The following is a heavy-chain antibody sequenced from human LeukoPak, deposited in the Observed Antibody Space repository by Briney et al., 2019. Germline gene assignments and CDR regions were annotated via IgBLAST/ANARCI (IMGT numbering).Heavy chain of an antibody. D-gene: IGHD3-10*01. V-gene: IGHV3-23*01. CDR3: VKDPGRNSWDFAY. CDR2: ISGSDGDT. Sequence: PGGSLRLSCAASGFTFSRYAMSWVRQAPGKGLEWVASISGSDGDTHYADSVKGRFTISRDISKNTLYVQMNSLRAEDTAVYYCVKDPGRNSWDFAYWGQGSLVTVSS. CDR1: GFTFSRYA. J-gene: IGHJ4*02.